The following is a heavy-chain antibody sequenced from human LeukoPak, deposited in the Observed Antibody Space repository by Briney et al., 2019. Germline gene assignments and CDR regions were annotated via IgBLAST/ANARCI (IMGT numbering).Heavy chain of an antibody. Sequence: GGSLRLSCAASGFTFSSYAMHWVRQAPGKGLEWVSYISSSGSTIYYADSVKGQFTISRDNAKNSLYLQMNSLRAEDTAVYYCAREARDGYNTTGAFDIWGQGTMVTVSS. V-gene: IGHV3-48*04. CDR3: AREARDGYNTTGAFDI. D-gene: IGHD5-24*01. CDR1: GFTFSSYA. J-gene: IGHJ3*02. CDR2: ISSSGSTI.